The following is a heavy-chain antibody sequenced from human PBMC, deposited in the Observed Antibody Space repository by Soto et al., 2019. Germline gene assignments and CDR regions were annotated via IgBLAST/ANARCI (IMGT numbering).Heavy chain of an antibody. CDR2: ISYDGSNK. CDR3: AKDLGYYDSSGYYPNY. CDR1: GFTFSSYG. V-gene: IGHV3-30*18. D-gene: IGHD3-22*01. J-gene: IGHJ4*02. Sequence: GGSLRLSCAASGFTFSSYGMHWVRQAPGKGLEWVAVISYDGSNKYYADSVKGRFTISRDNSKNTLYLQMNSLRAEDTAVYYCAKDLGYYDSSGYYPNYWGQGTLVTVSS.